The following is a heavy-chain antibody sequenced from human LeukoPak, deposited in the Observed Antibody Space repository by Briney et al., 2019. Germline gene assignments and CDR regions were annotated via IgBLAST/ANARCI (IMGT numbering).Heavy chain of an antibody. D-gene: IGHD1-1*01. CDR1: GFTFSTSW. J-gene: IGHJ4*02. V-gene: IGHV3-21*01. CDR3: ARWNDNYFDS. CDR2: ITTSSSYI. Sequence: PGGSLRLSCAASGFTFSTSWMTWVRQAPGKGLEWVSSITTSSSYIYYADSVEGRFTISRDNAKNSLFLQMNSLRAEDTAVYYCARWNDNYFDSWGQGILVTVSS.